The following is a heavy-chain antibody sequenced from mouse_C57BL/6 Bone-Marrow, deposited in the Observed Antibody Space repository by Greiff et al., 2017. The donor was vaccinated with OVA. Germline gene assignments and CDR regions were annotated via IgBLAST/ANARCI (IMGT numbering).Heavy chain of an antibody. CDR1: GFNIKDDY. Sequence: VQLKESGAELVRPGASVKLSCTASGFNIKDDYMHWVKQRPEQGLEWIGWIDPENGDTEYASKFQGKATITADTSSNTAYLQLSSLTSEDTAVYYCTTGYDGTPFAYWGQGTLVTVSA. CDR2: IDPENGDT. V-gene: IGHV14-4*01. J-gene: IGHJ3*01. D-gene: IGHD2-3*01. CDR3: TTGYDGTPFAY.